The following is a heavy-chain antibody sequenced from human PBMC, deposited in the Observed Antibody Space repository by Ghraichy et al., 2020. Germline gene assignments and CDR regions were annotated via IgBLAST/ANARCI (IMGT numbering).Heavy chain of an antibody. J-gene: IGHJ5*02. CDR1: GGSISTNY. D-gene: IGHD3-10*01. CDR2: IYTSGST. Sequence: SQTLSLTCTVTGGSISTNYWSWIRQPAGKGLEWIGRIYTSGSTNYNPSLKSRVTMSVDTSKNQFSLKLSSVTAADTAVYYCARGLLVRGVIPPYNWFDPWGQGSLLSVTS. CDR3: ARGLLVRGVIPPYNWFDP. V-gene: IGHV4-4*07.